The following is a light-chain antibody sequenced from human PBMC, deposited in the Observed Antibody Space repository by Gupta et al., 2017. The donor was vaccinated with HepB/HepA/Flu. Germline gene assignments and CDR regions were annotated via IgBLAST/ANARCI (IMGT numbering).Light chain of an antibody. Sequence: AIDMTHSPSSLSAAVGDRVTITCRASQGIRHDLGWYQQTPGKAPKLLIYVASRVQSGVPSRFSGSGIGTDFTLTISSLQPEDFATYHCGQADNSPVTFGRGTKVEIK. V-gene: IGKV1-6*01. CDR2: VAS. CDR1: QGIRHD. J-gene: IGKJ4*01. CDR3: GQADNSPVT.